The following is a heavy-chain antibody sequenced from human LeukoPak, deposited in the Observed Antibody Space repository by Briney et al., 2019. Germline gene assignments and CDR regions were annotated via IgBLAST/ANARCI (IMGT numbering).Heavy chain of an antibody. D-gene: IGHD5-18*01. CDR3: VRHNYGYDY. V-gene: IGHV3-74*01. CDR2: ILNDGGST. J-gene: IGHJ4*02. CDR1: GFTFNRYW. Sequence: TGGSLRLSCAASGFTFNRYWMHWVRQAPGEGPVWVAHILNDGGSTSYADSVKGRFTISRDNAKNKLSLQMNSLRAEDTAVYYCVRHNYGYDYWGQGTPVTVSS.